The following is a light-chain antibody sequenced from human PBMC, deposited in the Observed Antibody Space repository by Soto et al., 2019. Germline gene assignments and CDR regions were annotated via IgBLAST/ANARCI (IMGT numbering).Light chain of an antibody. Sequence: AIQLTQSPSSLSASVGDRVTITCRASQDIRGALAWYQQKPGKPPKLLIFDVSSLQSGVPSRFSGSVSGTDFTLTISSLQPGDFATYYCQQFNTYPITFGQGTRLEIK. V-gene: IGKV1-13*02. CDR3: QQFNTYPIT. J-gene: IGKJ5*01. CDR2: DVS. CDR1: QDIRGA.